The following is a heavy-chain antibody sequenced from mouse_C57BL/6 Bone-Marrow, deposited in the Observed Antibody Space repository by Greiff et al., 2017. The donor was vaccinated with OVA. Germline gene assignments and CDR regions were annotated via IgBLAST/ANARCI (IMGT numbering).Heavy chain of an antibody. CDR2: IYYSGTI. V-gene: IGHV3-5*01. CDR3: ARAPTVVATDWYFDV. Sequence: EVKLMESGPGLVKPSQTVFLTCTVTGISITTGNYRWSWIRQFPGNKLEWIGYIYYSGTITYNPSLTRRTTITRDTPKNQFFLEMNSLTAEDTATYYCARAPTVVATDWYFDVWGTGTTVTVSS. CDR1: GISITTGNYR. J-gene: IGHJ1*03. D-gene: IGHD1-1*01.